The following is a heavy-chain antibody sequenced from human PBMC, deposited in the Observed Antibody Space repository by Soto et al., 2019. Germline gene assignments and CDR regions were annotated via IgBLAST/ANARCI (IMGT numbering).Heavy chain of an antibody. CDR2: IYPGDSDT. J-gene: IGHJ6*02. CDR1: GYIFTSYW. D-gene: IGHD3-16*02. V-gene: IGHV5-51*01. Sequence: GESLKISCKGSGYIFTSYWIGWARQMPGKGPEWMGLIYPGDSDTRYSPSFQGQVTISADKSISTAYLQWSSLEASDTAMYYCATLGKSRGRTPSYTKTKTSLIQNYYGMDVWGQGTTVTAP. CDR3: ATLGKSRGRTPSYTKTKTSLIQNYYGMDV.